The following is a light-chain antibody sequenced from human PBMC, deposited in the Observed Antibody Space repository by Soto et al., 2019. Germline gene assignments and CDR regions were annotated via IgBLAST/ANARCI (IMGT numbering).Light chain of an antibody. CDR2: DAF. CDR3: QQRSNWPPT. CDR1: QSVSSY. V-gene: IGKV3-11*01. J-gene: IGKJ2*01. Sequence: EIVLTQSPASLSLSPGERATLSCRASQSVSSYLAWYQQKPGQAPRLLIYDAFNRATDIPARFRGSESGTDFTLTISSLEPEDFAVYYCQQRSNWPPTFGQGTKMEIK.